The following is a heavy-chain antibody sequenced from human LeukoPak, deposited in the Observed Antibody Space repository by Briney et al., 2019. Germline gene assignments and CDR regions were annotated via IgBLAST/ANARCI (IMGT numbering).Heavy chain of an antibody. D-gene: IGHD3-22*01. Sequence: GGSLRLSCAASGFPFTSYWMSWVRQAPGKGLEWVANIKQDGSEKHYVDSVKGRFTISRDNAKNSLYPQMNSLRAEDTAVYYCARVSDYYDSSGYLLGAFDIWGQGTMVTVSS. CDR2: IKQDGSEK. CDR1: GFPFTSYW. V-gene: IGHV3-7*01. J-gene: IGHJ3*02. CDR3: ARVSDYYDSSGYLLGAFDI.